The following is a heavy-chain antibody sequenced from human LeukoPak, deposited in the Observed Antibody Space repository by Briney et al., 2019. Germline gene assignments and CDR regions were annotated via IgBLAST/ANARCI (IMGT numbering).Heavy chain of an antibody. D-gene: IGHD1-26*01. Sequence: GGSLRLSCAASGFTFSSNVMRWVRQAPGKGLEWVSSISGSGGSTEYADSVKGRFTISRDNSKNTLYLQMNNLRAEDTAIYYCAKGLSGSKYFDYWGRGTLVTVSS. V-gene: IGHV3-23*01. CDR3: AKGLSGSKYFDY. J-gene: IGHJ4*02. CDR1: GFTFSSNV. CDR2: ISGSGGST.